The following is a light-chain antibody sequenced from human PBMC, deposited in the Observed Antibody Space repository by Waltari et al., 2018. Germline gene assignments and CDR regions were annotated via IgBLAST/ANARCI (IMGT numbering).Light chain of an antibody. CDR3: LQRSNWPFT. V-gene: IGKV3-15*01. CDR1: QSVSSS. CDR2: GAS. J-gene: IGKJ3*01. Sequence: VMTQSPATLSLSPGERATLSCRASQSVSSSLAWYQQKPGQAPRLLIYGASSRATGIPDRFSGSGSGTDFTLTISSLEPEDVAVYYCLQRSNWPFTFGPGTKLDIK.